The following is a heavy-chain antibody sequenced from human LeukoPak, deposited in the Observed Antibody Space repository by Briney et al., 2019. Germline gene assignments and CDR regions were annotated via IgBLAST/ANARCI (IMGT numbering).Heavy chain of an antibody. D-gene: IGHD3-16*02. CDR1: GISLSTYG. CDR3: ATDRGYVWGSYRYSPFDM. CDR2: TSSDAVNK. V-gene: IGHV3-30*03. Sequence: GGSLRLSCAASGISLSTYGIHWVRQAPVKGLEWVAGTSSDAVNKYYQDSVKGRFTISRDNSKNTLYLQMNSLRPDDTAVYYCATDRGYVWGSYRYSPFDMWGQGTMVTVSS. J-gene: IGHJ3*02.